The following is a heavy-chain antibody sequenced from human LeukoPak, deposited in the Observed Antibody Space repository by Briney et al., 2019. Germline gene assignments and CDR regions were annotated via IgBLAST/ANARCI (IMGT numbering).Heavy chain of an antibody. V-gene: IGHV1-18*01. CDR2: ISAYNGNT. J-gene: IGHJ5*02. D-gene: IGHD3-3*01. CDR3: ARGSFSYDFWSGMGRFDP. CDR1: GYTFTSYG. Sequence: ASVKVSCKASGYTFTSYGISWVRQAPGQGLEWMGWISAYNGNTNYAQKLQGRVTMTTDTSTSTAYMELRSLRSDDTAVYYCARGSFSYDFWSGMGRFDPWGQGTLVTVSS.